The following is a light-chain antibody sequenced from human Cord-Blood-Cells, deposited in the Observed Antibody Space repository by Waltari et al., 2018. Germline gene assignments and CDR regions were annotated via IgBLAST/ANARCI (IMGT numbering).Light chain of an antibody. Sequence: SYELTQPPSVSVSPGQTASITCSGDKLGDKYACWYQQKPGQSPVLVSYQDSKRPSGSPERFSGSNSGKTDTLTSSGTQAIDEADYYCQAWDSSTYVFGTGTKVTVL. CDR2: QDS. V-gene: IGLV3-1*01. J-gene: IGLJ1*01. CDR1: KLGDKY. CDR3: QAWDSSTYV.